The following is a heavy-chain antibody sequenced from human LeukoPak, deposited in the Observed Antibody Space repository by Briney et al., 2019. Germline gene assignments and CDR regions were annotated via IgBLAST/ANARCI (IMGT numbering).Heavy chain of an antibody. CDR3: AKKTSITGTTGNLGY. D-gene: IGHD1-20*01. V-gene: IGHV3-23*01. Sequence: GGSLRLSCAASGFTFSSYAVSWVRQAPGKGLEGGSAISGSGGSTYYADSVTGSFTISRDNSKTTLYLQMNSLRAEDTAVYYCAKKTSITGTTGNLGYWGQGTLVTVSS. CDR2: ISGSGGST. CDR1: GFTFSSYA. J-gene: IGHJ4*02.